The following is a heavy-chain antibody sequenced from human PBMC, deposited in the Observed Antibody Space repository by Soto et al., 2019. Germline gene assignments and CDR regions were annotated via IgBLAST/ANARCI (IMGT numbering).Heavy chain of an antibody. CDR3: AKDIVVVVAATRPSDY. D-gene: IGHD2-15*01. V-gene: IGHV3-23*01. CDR1: GFTFSSYA. Sequence: EVQLLESGGGLVQPGGSLRLSCASSGFTFSSYAMSWVRQAPGKGLEWVSAISGSGGSTYYADSVKGRFTISRDNSKNPLYLQMNSLRAEDTAVYYCAKDIVVVVAATRPSDYWGQGTLVTVSS. J-gene: IGHJ4*02. CDR2: ISGSGGST.